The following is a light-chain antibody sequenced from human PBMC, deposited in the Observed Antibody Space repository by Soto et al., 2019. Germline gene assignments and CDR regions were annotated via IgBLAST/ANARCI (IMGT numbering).Light chain of an antibody. Sequence: DIQMTQSPSSLSASVGDRVTITCRASQSISSYLNWYQQKPGKAPKLLIYAASSLQSGVPSRFSGSGSGTDFTLTISSLQPEDFAVYYCQHRSSWPITFGQGTRLEIK. CDR2: AAS. CDR3: QHRSSWPIT. J-gene: IGKJ5*01. CDR1: QSISSY. V-gene: IGKV1-39*01.